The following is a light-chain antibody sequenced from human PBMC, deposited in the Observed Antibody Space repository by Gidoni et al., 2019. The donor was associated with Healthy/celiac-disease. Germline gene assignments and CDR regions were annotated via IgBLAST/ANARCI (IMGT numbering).Light chain of an antibody. CDR1: QSVSSY. Sequence: EIVLTQSPATLSLSPGERATLSCRASQSVSSYLAWYQQKPGQAPRLLIYDASNRATGIPARFSGSGSGTDFTLTIRSLEPEDFAVYYCQQRSNGPTFGGGTKVEIK. CDR2: DAS. CDR3: QQRSNGPT. V-gene: IGKV3-11*01. J-gene: IGKJ4*01.